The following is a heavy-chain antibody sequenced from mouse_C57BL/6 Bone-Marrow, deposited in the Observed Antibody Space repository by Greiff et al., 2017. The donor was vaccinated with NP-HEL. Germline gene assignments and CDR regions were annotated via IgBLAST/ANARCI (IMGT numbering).Heavy chain of an antibody. Sequence: QVQLQQPGAELVKPGASVKMSCKASGYTFTSYWITWVKQRPGQGLEWIGDIYPGSGSTNYNEKFKSKATLTVDTSSSTAYMQLSSLTSEDSAVYYCARSTTVVATPYFDDWGQGTTRTVSS. D-gene: IGHD1-1*01. CDR1: GYTFTSYW. V-gene: IGHV1-55*01. CDR3: ARSTTVVATPYFDD. J-gene: IGHJ2*01. CDR2: IYPGSGST.